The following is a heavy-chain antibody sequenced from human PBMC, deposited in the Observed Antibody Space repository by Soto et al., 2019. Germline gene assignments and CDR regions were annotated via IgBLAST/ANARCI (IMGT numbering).Heavy chain of an antibody. Sequence: SETLSLTCTVSGGSISSGGYYWSWIRQHPGKGLEWIGYIYYSGSTYYNPSPKSRVTISVDTSKNQFSLKLSSVTAADTAVYYCARDSERDTIPSGMDVWGQGTTVTVSS. CDR2: IYYSGST. CDR1: GGSISSGGYY. D-gene: IGHD3-9*01. V-gene: IGHV4-31*03. CDR3: ARDSERDTIPSGMDV. J-gene: IGHJ6*02.